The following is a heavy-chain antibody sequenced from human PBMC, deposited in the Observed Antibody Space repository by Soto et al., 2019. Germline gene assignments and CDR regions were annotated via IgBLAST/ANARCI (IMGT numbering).Heavy chain of an antibody. CDR3: AKDIGFQQHLFVFDN. J-gene: IGHJ4*02. CDR1: GGTFSNYA. V-gene: IGHV1-69*13. CDR2: ILPIFTTA. Sequence: GASVKVSCKASGGTFSNYAFSWVRQAPGRGLEWMGGILPIFTTATYAPKFQDRVTITADESTSTVYMDLSSLRSEDTALYYCAKDIGFQQHLFVFDNWGQGTLVTVSS. D-gene: IGHD6-13*01.